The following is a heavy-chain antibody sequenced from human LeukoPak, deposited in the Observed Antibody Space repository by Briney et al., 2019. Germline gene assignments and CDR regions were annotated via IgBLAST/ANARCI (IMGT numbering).Heavy chain of an antibody. CDR3: ARDQAGSGHYADY. CDR1: GFTFSNYA. Sequence: GGSLRLSCAASGFTFSNYAMHWVRQAPGKGLEWLAYIRYDGSSKYYADFVKGRFTISRDYSKNTLYLHMNSLRVEDTAVYYCARDQAGSGHYADYWGQGTLVTVSS. D-gene: IGHD3-10*01. CDR2: IRYDGSSK. J-gene: IGHJ4*02. V-gene: IGHV3-30*02.